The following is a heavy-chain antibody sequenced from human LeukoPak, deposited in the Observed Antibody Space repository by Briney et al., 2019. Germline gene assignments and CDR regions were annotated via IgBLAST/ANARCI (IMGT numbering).Heavy chain of an antibody. CDR2: IYHSGSA. CDR1: GYSISSGYY. J-gene: IGHJ4*02. CDR3: ARADQRLYTSGWTYYFDY. Sequence: PETLSLTCTVSGYSISSGYYWGWIRQPPGKGLEWIGSIYHSGSANYNPSLKSRVTISVDTSKNQFSLKLSSVTAADTAVYYCARADQRLYTSGWTYYFDYWGQGTLVTVSS. V-gene: IGHV4-38-2*02. D-gene: IGHD6-19*01.